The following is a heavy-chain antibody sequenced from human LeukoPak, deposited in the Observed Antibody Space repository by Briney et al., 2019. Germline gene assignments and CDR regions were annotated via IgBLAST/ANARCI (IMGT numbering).Heavy chain of an antibody. V-gene: IGHV3-7*01. CDR3: ARGGLGKYCSSSTCHGYYFEF. D-gene: IGHD2-2*01. CDR2: INQDGSAK. J-gene: IGHJ4*02. CDR1: GFTFTTYW. Sequence: GGSLRLSCAASGFTFTTYWMTWVRLTPGKGLEWVANINQDGSAKYYVDSVKGRFTISRDNAENSLLLEMNSLRAEDTAVYYCARGGLGKYCSSSTCHGYYFEFGGQGTLVTVSS.